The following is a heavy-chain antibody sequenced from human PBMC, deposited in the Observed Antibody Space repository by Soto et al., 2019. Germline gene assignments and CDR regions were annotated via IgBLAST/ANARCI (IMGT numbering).Heavy chain of an antibody. Sequence: PGESLKISCKGSGYNFHNYWIGWVRQVPGKGLEWMGRIDPGDSYTNYSPSFQGHVTISTDKSISTAYLQWSSLKASDTAMYYCARTAAAGKYYYGMDVWGQGTTVTVSS. CDR3: ARTAAAGKYYYGMDV. V-gene: IGHV5-10-1*01. CDR2: IDPGDSYT. D-gene: IGHD6-13*01. CDR1: GYNFHNYW. J-gene: IGHJ6*02.